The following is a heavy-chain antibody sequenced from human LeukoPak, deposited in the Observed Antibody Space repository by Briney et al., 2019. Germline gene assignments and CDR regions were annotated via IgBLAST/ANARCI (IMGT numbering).Heavy chain of an antibody. CDR3: AAGYCSSTSCYGEGYFDY. J-gene: IGHJ4*02. CDR1: GFTFTSSA. V-gene: IGHV1-58*01. Sequence: SVKVSCEASGFTFTSSAVQWVRQARGQRLEWIGWIVVGSGNTNYAQKFQERVTITRDMSTSTAYMELSSLRSEDTAVYYCAAGYCSSTSCYGEGYFDYWGQGTLVTVSS. CDR2: IVVGSGNT. D-gene: IGHD2-2*01.